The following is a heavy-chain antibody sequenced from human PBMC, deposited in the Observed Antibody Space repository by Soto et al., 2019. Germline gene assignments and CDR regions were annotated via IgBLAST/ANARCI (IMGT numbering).Heavy chain of an antibody. Sequence: SETLSLTCTVSGDSISSYSWSWIRQPPGKGLEWIGNIHYNGNTKYSPSLKSRVTMSVDTSKNHFSLKLISVTTADTAVYYCARQPPDTAAFDIWGQGTRVTVSS. CDR3: ARQPPDTAAFDI. J-gene: IGHJ3*02. CDR2: IHYNGNT. V-gene: IGHV4-59*01. CDR1: GDSISSYS. D-gene: IGHD5-18*01.